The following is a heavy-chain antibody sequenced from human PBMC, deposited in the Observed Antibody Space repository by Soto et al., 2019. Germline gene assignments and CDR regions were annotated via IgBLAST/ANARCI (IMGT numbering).Heavy chain of an antibody. J-gene: IGHJ6*02. V-gene: IGHV3-33*01. D-gene: IGHD6-6*01. CDR2: IWYDGSNK. Sequence: PGGSLRLSCAASGFTFSSYDMHWVRQAPGKGLEWVAVIWYDGSNKYYADSVKGRFTISRDNSKNTLYLQMNSLRAEDPAVSYCAVEYSSSEYGMDVWGQGTTVTVSS. CDR3: AVEYSSSEYGMDV. CDR1: GFTFSSYD.